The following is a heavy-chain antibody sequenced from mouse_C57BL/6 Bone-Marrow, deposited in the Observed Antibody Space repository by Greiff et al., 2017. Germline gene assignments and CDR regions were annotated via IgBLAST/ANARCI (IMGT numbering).Heavy chain of an antibody. Sequence: VQLQQSGAELVKPGASVTLSCKASGYTFTGYGMHWVKQTPVHGLEWIGAIDPETGGTAYNQKFKGKAILTADKSSSTAYMELRSLTSEDSAVYYWKSDSSGYGAMAYWGQGTLVTVS. CDR1: GYTFTGYG. CDR3: KSDSSGYGAMAY. D-gene: IGHD3-2*02. CDR2: IDPETGGT. J-gene: IGHJ4*01. V-gene: IGHV1-15*01.